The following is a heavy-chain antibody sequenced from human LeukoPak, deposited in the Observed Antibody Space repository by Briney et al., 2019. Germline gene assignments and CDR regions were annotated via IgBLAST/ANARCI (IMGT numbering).Heavy chain of an antibody. V-gene: IGHV3-23*01. CDR2: ISGSGGST. J-gene: IGHJ4*02. CDR1: GFTFSSYA. D-gene: IGHD2-15*01. Sequence: PGGSLRLSCAASGFTFSSYAMSWVRQAPGKGLEWVSAISGSGGSTYYADSVKGRFTISRDNSKNTLYLQMNSLRAEDTAVYYCAKIPDIVVVVAATTHRFGYWGQGTLVTVSS. CDR3: AKIPDIVVVVAATTHRFGY.